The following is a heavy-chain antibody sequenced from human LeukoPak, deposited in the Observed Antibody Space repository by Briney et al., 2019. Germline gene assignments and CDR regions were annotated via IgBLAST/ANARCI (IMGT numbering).Heavy chain of an antibody. Sequence: PGRSLRLSCEASGFTFSSYAMHWVRQAPGKGLEWLAVISYDGSDQYYAESVKGRCTISRDKSKNTLYLQMSGLRAEDTAVYFRGRDSGGSGTYFSPYGMDVWGQGTTVTVSS. CDR2: ISYDGSDQ. CDR1: GFTFSSYA. V-gene: IGHV3-30-3*01. D-gene: IGHD3-10*01. J-gene: IGHJ6*02. CDR3: GRDSGGSGTYFSPYGMDV.